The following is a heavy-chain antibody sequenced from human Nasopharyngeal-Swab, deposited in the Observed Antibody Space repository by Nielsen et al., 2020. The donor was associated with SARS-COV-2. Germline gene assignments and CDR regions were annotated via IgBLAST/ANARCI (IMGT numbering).Heavy chain of an antibody. CDR1: GGSISSSSFY. Sequence: SKTLSLTCTVSGGSISSSSFYWGWIRQPPGKGLEWIGSIYYSGSTYYNPSLKSRVTISVDTSKNQFSLKLSSVTAADTAVYYCAAYYYDSSGYYRDWVYWGQGTLVTVSS. CDR2: IYYSGST. V-gene: IGHV4-39*07. J-gene: IGHJ4*02. D-gene: IGHD3-22*01. CDR3: AAYYYDSSGYYRDWVY.